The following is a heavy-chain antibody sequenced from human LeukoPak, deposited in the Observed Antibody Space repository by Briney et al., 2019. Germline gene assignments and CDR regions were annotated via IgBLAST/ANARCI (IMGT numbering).Heavy chain of an antibody. D-gene: IGHD6-13*01. V-gene: IGHV1-2*02. CDR2: INPNSGGT. Sequence: ASLKVSCKASGYTFTGYYMHWVRPAPGQGLEWMGWINPNSGGTNYAQKFQGRVTMTRDTSISTAYMELSRLGSDDTAVYYCAAWKIAAAGTTYFDYWGQGTLVTVSS. CDR1: GYTFTGYY. CDR3: AAWKIAAAGTTYFDY. J-gene: IGHJ4*02.